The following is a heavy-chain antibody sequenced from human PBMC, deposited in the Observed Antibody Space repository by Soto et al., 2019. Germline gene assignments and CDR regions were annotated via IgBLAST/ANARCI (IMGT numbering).Heavy chain of an antibody. J-gene: IGHJ6*03. Sequence: ASVKVSCKASGYTFTSYDINWVRQATGQGLEWMGWMNPNSGNTGYAQKFRGRGTMTRNTSISTAYMGRSSLRSEDTAVYYCARGGDFWSGYYVYWGTGDYYYMDVWGKGTTVTVSS. V-gene: IGHV1-8*01. D-gene: IGHD3-3*01. CDR1: GYTFTSYD. CDR3: ARGGDFWSGYYVYWGTGDYYYMDV. CDR2: MNPNSGNT.